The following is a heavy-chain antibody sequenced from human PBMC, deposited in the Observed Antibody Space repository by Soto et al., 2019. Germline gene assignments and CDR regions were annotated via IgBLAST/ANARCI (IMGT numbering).Heavy chain of an antibody. V-gene: IGHV1-69*06. CDR3: SRVVHYYDRSTPRPGAFDI. CDR1: GGTFSSYA. J-gene: IGHJ3*02. D-gene: IGHD3-22*01. Sequence: QVQLVQSGAEVKKPGSSVKVSCKASGGTFSSYAISWVRQAPGQGLEWMGGIIPIFGTANYAQKFQGRVTITADKSTITAYMELSSLRSEHTAVYYCSRVVHYYDRSTPRPGAFDIWGQGTMVTVSS. CDR2: IIPIFGTA.